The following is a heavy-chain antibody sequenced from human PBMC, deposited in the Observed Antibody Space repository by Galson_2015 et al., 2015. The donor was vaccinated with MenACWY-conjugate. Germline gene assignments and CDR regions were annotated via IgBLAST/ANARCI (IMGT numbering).Heavy chain of an antibody. CDR2: IKHDGSGK. Sequence: SLRLSCATSGFTFSNSWMGWVRQAPGKGLEWVANIKHDGSGKFYVDSVKGRFIISRDNAKNSLYLQMDSLRAEDTAVYLCARAKEQWLSKTFDVWGQGTLITVSS. CDR3: ARAKEQWLSKTFDV. CDR1: GFTFSNSW. V-gene: IGHV3-7*01. J-gene: IGHJ3*01. D-gene: IGHD6-19*01.